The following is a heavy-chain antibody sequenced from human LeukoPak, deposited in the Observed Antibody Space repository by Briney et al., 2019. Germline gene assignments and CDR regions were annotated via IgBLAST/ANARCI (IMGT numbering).Heavy chain of an antibody. V-gene: IGHV4-34*01. CDR3: ARLNPLSATVFGVVKRNYYYMDV. CDR1: GASLSGYY. Sequence: PSETLSLTCEVYGASLSGYYWTWIRQPPGKGREWIGEINHFGNTNYNPSLKSRVTISLDTSKSQFSLKLSSVTAADTAVYYCARLNPLSATVFGVVKRNYYYMDVWGKGTTVAVSS. D-gene: IGHD3-3*01. CDR2: INHFGNT. J-gene: IGHJ6*03.